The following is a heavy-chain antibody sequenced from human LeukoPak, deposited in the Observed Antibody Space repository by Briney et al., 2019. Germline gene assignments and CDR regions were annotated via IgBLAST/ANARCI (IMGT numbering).Heavy chain of an antibody. V-gene: IGHV3-49*04. CDR3: TRRWAYCSSTSCYIDY. D-gene: IGHD2-2*02. J-gene: IGHJ4*02. CDR1: GFTFGDYA. CDR2: IRSKAYGGTT. Sequence: PGRSLRLSCTASGFTFGDYAMNWVRQAPGKGLEWVGFIRSKAYGGTTEYAASVKGRFTISRDDSKSIAYLQMNSLKTEDTAVCYCTRRWAYCSSTSCYIDYWGQGTLVTVSS.